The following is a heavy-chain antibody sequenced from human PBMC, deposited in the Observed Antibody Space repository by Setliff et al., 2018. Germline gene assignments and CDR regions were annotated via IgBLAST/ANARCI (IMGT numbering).Heavy chain of an antibody. CDR3: ARAGMASVNRKGVFEY. V-gene: IGHV1-8*01. CDR1: GYSFTSYD. CDR2: VSPIDDGKP. J-gene: IGHJ4*02. D-gene: IGHD3-10*01. Sequence: GASVKVSCKASGYSFTSYDINWVRLAAGQGLEWMGWVSPIDDGKPGYAQKFQGRVTITWVTSTSTVYLEVTSLRSEDTAVYYCARAGMASVNRKGVFEYWGQGTLVTVS.